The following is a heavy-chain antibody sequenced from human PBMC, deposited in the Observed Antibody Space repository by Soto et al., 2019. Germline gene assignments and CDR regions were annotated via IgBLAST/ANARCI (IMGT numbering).Heavy chain of an antibody. CDR2: INPNSGGT. CDR1: GYTFTGYY. Sequence: ASVKVSCKASGYTFTGYYMHWVRQAPGQGLEWMGWINPNSGGTNYAQKFQGWITMTRDTSISTAYMELSRLRSDDTAVYYCARGSAGTHYYYYGMDVWGQGTTVTVSS. D-gene: IGHD1-1*01. V-gene: IGHV1-2*04. CDR3: ARGSAGTHYYYYGMDV. J-gene: IGHJ6*02.